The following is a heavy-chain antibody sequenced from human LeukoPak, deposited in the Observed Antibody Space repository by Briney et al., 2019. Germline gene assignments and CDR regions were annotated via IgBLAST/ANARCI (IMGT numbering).Heavy chain of an antibody. V-gene: IGHV3-21*01. D-gene: IGHD6-13*01. J-gene: IGHJ5*02. CDR3: ARDPYSSSWFPLDP. CDR1: GFTFSTYS. Sequence: PGGSLRLSCAASGFTFSTYSMNWVRQAPGKGLEWVSSISSSSSYIYYADSVKGRFTISRDNAKNSLYLQMNSLRAEDTAVYYCARDPYSSSWFPLDPWGQGTLVSVSS. CDR2: ISSSSSYI.